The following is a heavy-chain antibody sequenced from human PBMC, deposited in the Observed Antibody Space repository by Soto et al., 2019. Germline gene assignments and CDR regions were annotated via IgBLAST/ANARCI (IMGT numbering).Heavy chain of an antibody. J-gene: IGHJ4*02. CDR1: GYTFTSYY. CDR2: INPSGGST. CDR3: ARGIFGVVIIPYFDY. V-gene: IGHV1-46*01. Sequence: ASVKVSCKASGYTFTSYYMHWVRQAPGQGLEWMGIINPSGGSTSYAQKFRGRDTMTRDTSTSTVYMELSSLRSEDTAGYYCARGIFGVVIIPYFDYWGQGTLVTVSS. D-gene: IGHD3-3*01.